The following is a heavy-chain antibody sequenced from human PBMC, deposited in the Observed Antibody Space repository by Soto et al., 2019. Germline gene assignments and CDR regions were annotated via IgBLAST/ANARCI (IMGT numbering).Heavy chain of an antibody. CDR3: ARSYYYDSSGHYYYYYGLGV. D-gene: IGHD3-22*01. Sequence: GGSMRLSSTAAGFTFSSYGMNWVHQAPGKGLEWVSYYVDSVKGRFTISRDNAKNSLYLQMNSLRAEDTAVYYCARSYYYDSSGHYYYYYGLGVWGQGTTVTVSS. CDR1: GFTFSSYG. J-gene: IGHJ6*02. V-gene: IGHV3-48*04.